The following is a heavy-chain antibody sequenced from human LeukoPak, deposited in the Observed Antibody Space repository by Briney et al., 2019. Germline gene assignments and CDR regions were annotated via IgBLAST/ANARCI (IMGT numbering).Heavy chain of an antibody. CDR2: INHSGST. J-gene: IGHJ3*02. Sequence: PSETLSLTCAVYGGSFSGYYWSWIRQPPGKGLEWIGEINHSGSTNYNPSLKSRVTISVDTSKNQISLKLSSVTAADTAVYYCARQSYPLGYCSSTSCPKRAFDIWGQGTMVTVSS. V-gene: IGHV4-34*01. CDR1: GGSFSGYY. CDR3: ARQSYPLGYCSSTSCPKRAFDI. D-gene: IGHD2-2*01.